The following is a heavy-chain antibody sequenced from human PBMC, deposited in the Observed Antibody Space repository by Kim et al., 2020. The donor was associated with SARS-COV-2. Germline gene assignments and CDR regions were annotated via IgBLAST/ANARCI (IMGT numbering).Heavy chain of an antibody. J-gene: IGHJ4*02. V-gene: IGHV3-48*01. D-gene: IGHD1-26*01. Sequence: RGPKEYTDSVKGRFTVSMNNAKTSLYLQMNSLRAEDTAVYHCATGGVGYWGQGTLVTVSS. CDR3: ATGGVGY. CDR2: RGPK.